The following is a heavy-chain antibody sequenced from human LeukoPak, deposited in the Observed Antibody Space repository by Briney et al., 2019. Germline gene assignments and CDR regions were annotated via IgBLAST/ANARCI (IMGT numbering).Heavy chain of an antibody. CDR3: AKDQYYDSSGYLDY. Sequence: SGGSLRLSCAASGFTFDDYARHWVRQAPGKGLEWVSGISWNSGSIGYADSVKGRFTISRDNAKNSLYLQMNSLRAEDMALYYCAKDQYYDSSGYLDYWGQGTLVTVSS. J-gene: IGHJ4*02. CDR1: GFTFDDYA. CDR2: ISWNSGSI. D-gene: IGHD3-22*01. V-gene: IGHV3-9*03.